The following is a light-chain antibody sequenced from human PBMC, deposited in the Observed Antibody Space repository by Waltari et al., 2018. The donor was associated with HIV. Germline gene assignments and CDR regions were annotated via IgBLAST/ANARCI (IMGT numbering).Light chain of an antibody. Sequence: QSALTQPPSASGSPGQSVTISCTGTSSDVGGYNYVSWYQQHPGKAPKLMIYDVYKRPSGVPDRFSASKSGNTASLTVSGLQAEDEADYYCSSYAGSNNLVFGGGTKLTVL. V-gene: IGLV2-8*01. J-gene: IGLJ2*01. CDR3: SSYAGSNNLV. CDR1: SSDVGGYNY. CDR2: DVY.